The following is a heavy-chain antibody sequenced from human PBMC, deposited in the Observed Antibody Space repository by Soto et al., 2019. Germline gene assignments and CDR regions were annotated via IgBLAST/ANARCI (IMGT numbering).Heavy chain of an antibody. CDR2: MNPNSGNT. J-gene: IGHJ6*03. CDR3: ARAVTIFGVVTPDYYYYMDV. Sequence: ASVKVSCKASGYTFTSYDINWVRQATGQGLEWMGWMNPNSGNTGYAQKFQGRVTMTRNTSISTAYMELSSLRSEDTAVYYCARAVTIFGVVTPDYYYYMDVWGKGTTVTVSS. V-gene: IGHV1-8*01. CDR1: GYTFTSYD. D-gene: IGHD3-3*01.